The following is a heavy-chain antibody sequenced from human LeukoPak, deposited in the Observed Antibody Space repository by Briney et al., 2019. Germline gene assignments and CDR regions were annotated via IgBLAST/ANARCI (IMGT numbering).Heavy chain of an antibody. CDR1: GYXFTGYY. Sequence: ASVKVSCKASGYXFTGYYFHWVRQAPGQGLEWMGWINPNSGVTNYARKFQGRVTMTRDTSISTAYMELSRLTSDDTAVYYCARDPPGGGEDMDVWGQGTTVTVSS. D-gene: IGHD2-2*01. CDR2: INPNSGVT. J-gene: IGHJ6*02. CDR3: ARDPPGGGEDMDV. V-gene: IGHV1-2*02.